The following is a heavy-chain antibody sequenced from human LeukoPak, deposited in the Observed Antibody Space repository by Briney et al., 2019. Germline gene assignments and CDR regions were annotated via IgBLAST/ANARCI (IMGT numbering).Heavy chain of an antibody. CDR1: GGSISSGDYY. V-gene: IGHV4-30-4*01. CDR3: ARTEWEVADY. CDR2: IYYSGST. Sequence: SETLSLTCTVSGGSISSGDYYWSWIRQPPGKGLEWIGYIYYSGSTYYNPSLKSRVTISLDTSKNQFSLKLSSVTAADTAVYYCARTEWEVADYWGQGTLVTVSS. J-gene: IGHJ4*02. D-gene: IGHD1-26*01.